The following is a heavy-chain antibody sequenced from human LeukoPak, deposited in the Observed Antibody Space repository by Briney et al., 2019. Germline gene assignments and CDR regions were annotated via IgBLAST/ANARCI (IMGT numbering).Heavy chain of an antibody. J-gene: IGHJ4*02. CDR2: INHSGST. Sequence: PSETLSLTCAVYGGSFSGYYWSWIRQPPGKGLEWIGEINHSGSTNYNPSLKSRVTISVDTSKNQFSLKLSSVTAADTAVYYCARLRYSRTFDYWGQGTLVTVSS. V-gene: IGHV4-34*01. CDR3: ARLRYSRTFDY. D-gene: IGHD6-13*01. CDR1: GGSFSGYY.